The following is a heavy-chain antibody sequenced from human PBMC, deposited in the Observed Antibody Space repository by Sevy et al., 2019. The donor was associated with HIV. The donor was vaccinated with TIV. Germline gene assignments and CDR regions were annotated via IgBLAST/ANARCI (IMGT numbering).Heavy chain of an antibody. CDR3: VRDNVGVAHGS. D-gene: IGHD3-10*02. J-gene: IGHJ4*02. V-gene: IGHV4-30-4*01. Sequence: SETLSFTCTVSGGSISSGEYYWSWIRQPPGKGLEWIGYIYSSGSTYYSPSLKSRLTISVDRSKNQFSLILSSVTAADTAVYYCVRDNVGVAHGSRGQGTLVTVSS. CDR1: GGSISSGEYY. CDR2: IYSSGST.